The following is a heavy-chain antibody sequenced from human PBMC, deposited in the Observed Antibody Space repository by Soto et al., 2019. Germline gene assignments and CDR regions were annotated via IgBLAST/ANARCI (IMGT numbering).Heavy chain of an antibody. J-gene: IGHJ4*02. V-gene: IGHV3-30*18. CDR3: AKEVMVVAATGICDY. CDR2: ISYDGSNK. D-gene: IGHD2-15*01. CDR1: GFTFSSYG. Sequence: QVQLVESGGGVVQPGRSLRLSCAASGFTFSSYGMHWVRQAPGKGLEWVAVISYDGSNKYYADSVKGRFTISRDNSKNTLYLQMNSLRAGDTAVYYCAKEVMVVAATGICDYWGQGTLVTVSA.